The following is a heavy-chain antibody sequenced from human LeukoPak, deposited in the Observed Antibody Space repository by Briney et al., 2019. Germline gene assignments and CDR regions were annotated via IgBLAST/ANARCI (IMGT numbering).Heavy chain of an antibody. CDR2: ISGSGGST. D-gene: IGHD2-21*02. CDR1: GFTFSSYA. J-gene: IGHJ4*02. CDR3: AKIEAYCGGDCYFSAFDY. V-gene: IGHV3-23*01. Sequence: GGSLRLSCAASGFTFSSYAMSWVRQAPGKGLEWVSAISGSGGSTYYADSVKGRFTISRDNSKNTLYLQMNSLRAEDTAVYYCAKIEAYCGGDCYFSAFDYWGQGTLVTVSS.